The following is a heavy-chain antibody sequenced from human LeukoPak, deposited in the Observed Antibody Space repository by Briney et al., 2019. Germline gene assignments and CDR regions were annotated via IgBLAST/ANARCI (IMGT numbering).Heavy chain of an antibody. D-gene: IGHD5-24*01. J-gene: IGHJ4*02. Sequence: PGGSLRLSCAASGFTFTFYAMSWVRQAPGKGLEWVSAISGSGGRTYYADSVKGRFTISRDNAKNSLYLQMNSLRAEDTAIYYCTRVGYIDEGIDYWGQGTLVTVSS. CDR3: TRVGYIDEGIDY. CDR1: GFTFTFYA. CDR2: ISGSGGRT. V-gene: IGHV3-23*01.